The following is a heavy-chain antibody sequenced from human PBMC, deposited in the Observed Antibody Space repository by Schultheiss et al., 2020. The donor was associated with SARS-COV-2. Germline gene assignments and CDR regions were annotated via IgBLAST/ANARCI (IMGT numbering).Heavy chain of an antibody. J-gene: IGHJ3*02. CDR3: ARDRYSSSWLDAFDI. CDR1: GFTFSSYS. D-gene: IGHD6-13*01. Sequence: GGSLRLSCAASGFTFSSYSMNWVRQAPGKGLEWVAVISYDGSNKYYADSVKGRFTISRDNSKNTLYLQMNSLRAEDTAVYYCARDRYSSSWLDAFDIWGQGTMVTVSS. V-gene: IGHV3-30*03. CDR2: ISYDGSNK.